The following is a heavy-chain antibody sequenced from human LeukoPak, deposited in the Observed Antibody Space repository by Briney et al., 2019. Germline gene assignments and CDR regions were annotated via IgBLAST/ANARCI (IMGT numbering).Heavy chain of an antibody. CDR1: GFTFSRHG. CDR3: ARDLANWGAARPDPGIDY. V-gene: IGHV3-30*03. Sequence: GGSLRLSCVASGFTFSRHGMHWARHAPGKGLTWVAGMSKDGATIRYEVSVEGRFTISRDNSKNTVYLQMNSLRSDDTAVYYCARDLANWGAARPDPGIDYWGQGTLVTVSS. J-gene: IGHJ4*02. CDR2: MSKDGATI. D-gene: IGHD6-6*01.